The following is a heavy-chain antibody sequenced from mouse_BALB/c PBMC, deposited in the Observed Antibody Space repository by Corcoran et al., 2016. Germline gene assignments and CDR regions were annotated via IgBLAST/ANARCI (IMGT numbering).Heavy chain of an antibody. V-gene: IGHV14-3*02. CDR1: GFNIKDTY. Sequence: EVQLQQSGAELVKPGASVKLSCTASGFNIKDTYMHWVKQRPEQGLEWIGRIDPANGNTKYDPKSQGKATITAYTSSNTAYLQLSSLTSEDTAVYYCSRSYGYAMDYWGQGTSVTVSS. J-gene: IGHJ4*01. CDR3: SRSYGYAMDY. D-gene: IGHD1-1*01. CDR2: IDPANGNT.